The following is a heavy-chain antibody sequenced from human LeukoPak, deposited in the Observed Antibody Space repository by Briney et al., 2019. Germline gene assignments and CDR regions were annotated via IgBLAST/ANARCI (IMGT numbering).Heavy chain of an antibody. J-gene: IGHJ4*02. CDR2: ISSSSSYI. Sequence: GGSLRLSCAASGFTFSSYSMNWVRQAPGKGLEWVSSISSSSSYIYYADSVKGRFTISRDNAKNSLYLQMNSLRAEDTAVYYCARDHLLWFGESHDYWGQGTLVTVSS. D-gene: IGHD3-10*01. CDR3: ARDHLLWFGESHDY. CDR1: GFTFSSYS. V-gene: IGHV3-21*01.